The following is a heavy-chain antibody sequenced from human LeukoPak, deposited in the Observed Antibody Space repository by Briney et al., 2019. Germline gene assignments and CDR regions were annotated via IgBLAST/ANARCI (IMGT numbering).Heavy chain of an antibody. CDR1: GFTFSNAW. Sequence: GGSLRLSCAASGFTFSNAWMSWVRQAPGKGLEWVGRIKSKTDGGTTDYAAPVKGRFTISRDDSKNTLYLQMNSLKTEDTAVYYSTTGPYYYDSSEPFDYWGQGTLVTVSS. CDR3: TTGPYYYDSSEPFDY. D-gene: IGHD3-22*01. V-gene: IGHV3-15*01. J-gene: IGHJ4*02. CDR2: IKSKTDGGTT.